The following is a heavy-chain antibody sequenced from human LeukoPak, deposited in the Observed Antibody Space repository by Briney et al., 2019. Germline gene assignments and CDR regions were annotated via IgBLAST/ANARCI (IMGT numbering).Heavy chain of an antibody. V-gene: IGHV3-33*06. CDR1: GFTFSSYG. CDR2: IWYDGSNK. CDR3: AKSPRATTRPLDY. D-gene: IGHD1-26*01. Sequence: GGSLRLSCAASGFTFSSYGMHWVRQAPGKGLEWVAVIWYDGSNKYYADSVKGRFTISRDNSKNTLYLQMNSLRAEDTAVYYCAKSPRATTRPLDYWGQGTLVTVSS. J-gene: IGHJ4*02.